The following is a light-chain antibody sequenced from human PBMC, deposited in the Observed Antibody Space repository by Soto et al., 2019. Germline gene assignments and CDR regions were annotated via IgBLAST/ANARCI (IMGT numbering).Light chain of an antibody. J-gene: IGKJ1*01. Sequence: DIQMTQSPSSLSASVGDRVTISCRASQNIASYLNWYQQKPGRAPRLLIYVASSLLSGVPSRFSGSGSGTEFTLTITSVQTEDFATYYCQQSYSTTWTFGQGTKVEIK. CDR1: QNIASY. V-gene: IGKV1-39*01. CDR2: VAS. CDR3: QQSYSTTWT.